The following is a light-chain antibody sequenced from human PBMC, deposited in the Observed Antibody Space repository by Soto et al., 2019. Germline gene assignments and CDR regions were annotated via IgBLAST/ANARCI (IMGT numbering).Light chain of an antibody. Sequence: EIVLTQSPGTLSWSPGERATLSCRASQSVSSNYLAWYQQKPGQAPRLLIYGASSRANGIPDRFSGSGSGTDFTLTINRLEPEDFAVYYCQKYATSARLTFGPGTKVDI. CDR1: QSVSSNY. V-gene: IGKV3-20*01. CDR3: QKYATSARLT. J-gene: IGKJ3*01. CDR2: GAS.